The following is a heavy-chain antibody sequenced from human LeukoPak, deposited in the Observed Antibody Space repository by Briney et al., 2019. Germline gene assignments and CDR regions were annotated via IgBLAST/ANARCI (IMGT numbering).Heavy chain of an antibody. D-gene: IGHD5-12*01. CDR2: INPNSGGT. J-gene: IGHJ4*02. Sequence: TVKVSCKASGYTFTGYYMHWVRQAPGQGLEWMGWINPNSGGTNYAQKFQGRVTMTRDTSISTAYMELSRLKSDDTAVYYCARDRGYDYFFDYWGQGTLVTV. CDR1: GYTFTGYY. CDR3: ARDRGYDYFFDY. V-gene: IGHV1-2*02.